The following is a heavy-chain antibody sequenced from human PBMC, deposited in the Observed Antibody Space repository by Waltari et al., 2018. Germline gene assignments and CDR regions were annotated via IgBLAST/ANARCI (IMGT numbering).Heavy chain of an antibody. D-gene: IGHD6-6*01. Sequence: QLQLQESGSGLVKPSQTLSLTCAVSGGSISSGGYSWSWVRQPPGKGLEWIGYIYHSGSTYYNPSLKSRVTISVDRSKNQFSLKLSSVTAADTAVYYCARASGSSSLYYYYGMDVWGQGTTVTVSS. CDR1: GGSISSGGYS. J-gene: IGHJ6*02. V-gene: IGHV4-30-2*01. CDR3: ARASGSSSLYYYYGMDV. CDR2: IYHSGST.